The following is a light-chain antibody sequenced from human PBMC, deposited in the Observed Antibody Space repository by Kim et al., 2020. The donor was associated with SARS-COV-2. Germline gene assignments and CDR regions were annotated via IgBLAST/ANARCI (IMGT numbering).Light chain of an antibody. V-gene: IGKV4-1*01. CDR2: WAS. Sequence: DIVMTQSPDSVAVSLGERATINCKSSQTILYSSNNKNYLAWFQQKPGQPPKLIIYWASTRESGVPDRFSGSGSGTDFTLTISSLQAEDVAVYYCHQYYSAPWTFGQGTKGDIK. CDR3: HQYYSAPWT. J-gene: IGKJ1*01. CDR1: QTILYSSNNKNY.